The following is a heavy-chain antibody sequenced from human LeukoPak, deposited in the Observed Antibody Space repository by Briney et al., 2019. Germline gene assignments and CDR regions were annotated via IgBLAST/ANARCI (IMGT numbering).Heavy chain of an antibody. Sequence: SETLSLTCSVSGGSISNNNWWSWVRQSPGKGLEWIGNIYHSGTTHYNPSLKSRATISVDKSKNQFSLKLNSVTAADTAVYYCAIKPPSGWFGTGWLDPWGQGTLVTVSS. V-gene: IGHV4-4*02. CDR1: GGSISNNNW. J-gene: IGHJ5*02. CDR3: AIKPPSGWFGTGWLDP. D-gene: IGHD3-10*01. CDR2: IYHSGTT.